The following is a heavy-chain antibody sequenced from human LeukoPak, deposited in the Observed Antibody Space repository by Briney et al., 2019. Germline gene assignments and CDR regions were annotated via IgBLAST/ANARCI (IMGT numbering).Heavy chain of an antibody. CDR2: INLSGST. CDR3: ARGGFYCGDDCYVDY. Sequence: SETLSLTCAVYGGSFSLYYWSWIRQPPEKGLEWIGEINLSGSTNYNPSLKSRVTISIDTSKNQFSLKLSSATAADTAVYYCARGGFYCGDDCYVDYWGQGTLVTVSS. D-gene: IGHD2-21*02. V-gene: IGHV4-34*01. CDR1: GGSFSLYY. J-gene: IGHJ4*02.